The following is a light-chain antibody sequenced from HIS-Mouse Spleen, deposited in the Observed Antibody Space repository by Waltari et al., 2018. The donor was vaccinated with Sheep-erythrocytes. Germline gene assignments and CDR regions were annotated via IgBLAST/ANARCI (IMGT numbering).Light chain of an antibody. CDR3: QQFNSYPLT. CDR1: QGISSA. J-gene: IGKJ4*01. V-gene: IGKV1-13*02. Sequence: AIQLTQSPSSLSASVGDRVTIPCRASQGISSALAWYQQKPGKATKLLIYDASSLESGVPSRFSGSGSGTDFTLTISSLQPEDFATYYCQQFNSYPLTFGGGTKVEIK. CDR2: DAS.